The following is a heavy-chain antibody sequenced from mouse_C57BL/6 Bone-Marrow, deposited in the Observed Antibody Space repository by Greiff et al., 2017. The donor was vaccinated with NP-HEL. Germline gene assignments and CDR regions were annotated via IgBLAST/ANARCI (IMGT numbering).Heavy chain of an antibody. J-gene: IGHJ4*01. V-gene: IGHV2-3*01. D-gene: IGHD1-1*01. Sequence: QVQLKESGPGLVAPSQSLSITCTVSGFSLTRYGVSWVRQPPGKGLEWLGVIWGDGSTNYHSDLISRLSISKDNSKSQVFLNLNSLQTDDTATYYCASFTTVVATDAMDYWGQGTSVTVSS. CDR2: IWGDGST. CDR3: ASFTTVVATDAMDY. CDR1: GFSLTRYG.